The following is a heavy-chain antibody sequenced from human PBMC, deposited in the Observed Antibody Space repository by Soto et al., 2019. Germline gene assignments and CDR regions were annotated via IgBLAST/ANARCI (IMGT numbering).Heavy chain of an antibody. CDR2: IYYSGST. CDR3: ASQFGFGYYDSSGSV. CDR1: GGSISSGGYY. Sequence: SETLSLTCTVSGGSISSGGYYWSWIRQHPGKGLEWIGYIYYSGSTYYNPSLKSRVTISVDTSKNQFSLKLSSVTAADTAVYYCASQFGFGYYDSSGSVWGQGTTVTVSS. J-gene: IGHJ6*02. D-gene: IGHD3-22*01. V-gene: IGHV4-31*03.